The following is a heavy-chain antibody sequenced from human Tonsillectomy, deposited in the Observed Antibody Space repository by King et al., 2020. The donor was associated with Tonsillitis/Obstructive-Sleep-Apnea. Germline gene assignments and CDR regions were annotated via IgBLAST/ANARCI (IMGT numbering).Heavy chain of an antibody. CDR1: GFTFSNYG. CDR2: IWYDGSNQ. V-gene: IGHV3-33*01. CDR3: ARDLGNIVVVPAAPHYWFDP. J-gene: IGHJ5*02. D-gene: IGHD2-2*01. Sequence: QLVQSGGGVVHPGRSLRLSCAASGFTFSNYGMHWVRQAPGKGLEWVAIIWYDGSNQYYADSVKGRFTISRGNSKNTLYLQMNSLRVEDTAVYYCARDLGNIVVVPAAPHYWFDPWGQGTLVTVSS.